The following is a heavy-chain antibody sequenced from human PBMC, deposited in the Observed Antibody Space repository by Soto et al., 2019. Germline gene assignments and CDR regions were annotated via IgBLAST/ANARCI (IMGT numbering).Heavy chain of an antibody. Sequence: QVQLQESGPGLVKPSQTLSLTCAVSGGSFSSGDYFWNWIRQPQGKGLEWIGYIYYSGSTYYNPSLKRRVTMSLDTSENQFSLKLSSVTAADTAVYYCARDGFYDSLGSGWYAFDIWGQGTMVTVSS. V-gene: IGHV4-30-4*01. CDR2: IYYSGST. D-gene: IGHD3-16*01. CDR3: ARDGFYDSLGSGWYAFDI. J-gene: IGHJ3*02. CDR1: GGSFSSGDYF.